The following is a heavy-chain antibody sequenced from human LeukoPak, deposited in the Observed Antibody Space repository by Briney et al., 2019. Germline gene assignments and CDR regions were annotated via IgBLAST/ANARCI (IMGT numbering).Heavy chain of an antibody. J-gene: IGHJ4*02. CDR3: ARPILGYCSSTSCSIRYFDY. V-gene: IGHV1-18*01. CDR1: GYTFSNYG. Sequence: ASVKVSCKTSGYTFSNYGISWVRQAPGQGLEWMGWISAYNGNTNYAQRLQGTVTMTTDTSTSTAYMELRSLRSDDTAVYYCARPILGYCSSTSCSIRYFDYWGQGTLVTVSS. D-gene: IGHD2-2*01. CDR2: ISAYNGNT.